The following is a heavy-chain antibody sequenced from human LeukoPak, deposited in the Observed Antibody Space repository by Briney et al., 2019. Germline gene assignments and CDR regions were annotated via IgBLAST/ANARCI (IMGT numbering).Heavy chain of an antibody. J-gene: IGHJ5*02. CDR1: GYTFTSYG. CDR2: ISAYNGNT. CDR3: ARVPVGHNWNYVRESKWFDP. V-gene: IGHV1-18*01. D-gene: IGHD1-7*01. Sequence: ASVNVSCKASGYTFTSYGISWVRQAPGQGLEWMGWISAYNGNTNYAQKLQGRVTMTTDTSTSTAYMELRSLRSDDAAVYYCARVPVGHNWNYVRESKWFDPWGQGTLVTVSS.